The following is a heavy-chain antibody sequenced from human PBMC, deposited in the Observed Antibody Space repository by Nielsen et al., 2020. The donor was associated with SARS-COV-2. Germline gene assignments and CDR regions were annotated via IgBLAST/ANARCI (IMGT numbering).Heavy chain of an antibody. CDR3: AGGADFWSGTQRYYMDV. CDR1: GFTFSIYG. J-gene: IGHJ6*03. D-gene: IGHD3-3*01. V-gene: IGHV3-74*01. Sequence: GGSLRLSCAASGFTFSIYGMHWVRQAPGQGLVWVSRINPSGSGTAYADSVKGRFAVSRDNAGNTVVLQIHSLRVEDTAVYYCAGGADFWSGTQRYYMDVWGKGTTVTVSS. CDR2: INPSGSGT.